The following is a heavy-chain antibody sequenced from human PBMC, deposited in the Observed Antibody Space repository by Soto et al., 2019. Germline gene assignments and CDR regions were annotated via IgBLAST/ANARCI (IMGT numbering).Heavy chain of an antibody. Sequence: ASVKVSCKASGYTITSYGISWVRQAPGQGLEWMGWISAYNGNTNYAQKLQGRVTMTTDTSTSTAYMELRSLRSDDTAVYYCARDHRVAGPSPSDVAFDIWGQGTMVTV. V-gene: IGHV1-18*04. J-gene: IGHJ3*02. CDR2: ISAYNGNT. CDR1: GYTITSYG. CDR3: ARDHRVAGPSPSDVAFDI. D-gene: IGHD6-19*01.